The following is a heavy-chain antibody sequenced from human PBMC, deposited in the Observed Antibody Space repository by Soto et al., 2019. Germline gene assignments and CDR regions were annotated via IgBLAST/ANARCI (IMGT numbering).Heavy chain of an antibody. Sequence: QVQLEQSGAEVKKPGSSVKVSCKASGGTFRTSAISWVRQAPGQGLEWMGGIMPIFRTPDYAQKFRGRVIITADEFTGTAYMEFSGLRSDDTAVYYCARDKDRPQLGGNYYYILDVWGQGTTITVSS. CDR3: ARDKDRPQLGGNYYYILDV. D-gene: IGHD3-3*02. J-gene: IGHJ6*02. V-gene: IGHV1-69*12. CDR1: GGTFRTSA. CDR2: IMPIFRTP.